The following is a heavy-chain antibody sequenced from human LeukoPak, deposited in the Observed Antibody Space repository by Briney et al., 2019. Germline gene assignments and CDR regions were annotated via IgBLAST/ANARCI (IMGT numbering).Heavy chain of an antibody. CDR1: GGSISSSSYY. J-gene: IGHJ4*02. V-gene: IGHV4-39*07. CDR3: ARDTPGNYGSGNFDY. Sequence: SETLSLTCTVSGGSISSSSYYWGWIRQPPGKGLEWIGSIYYSGSTYYNPSLKSRVTISVDTSKNQFSLKLSSVTAADTAVYYCARDTPGNYGSGNFDYWGQGTLVTVSS. D-gene: IGHD3-10*01. CDR2: IYYSGST.